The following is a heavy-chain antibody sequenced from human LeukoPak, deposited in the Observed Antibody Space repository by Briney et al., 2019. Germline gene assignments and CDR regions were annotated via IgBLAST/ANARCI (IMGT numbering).Heavy chain of an antibody. CDR2: ISGSGRTM. D-gene: IGHD2/OR15-2a*01. CDR3: ARPPSISNPYYGMDV. Sequence: PGGSLRLSCAASGFTFSGYDINWVRQAPGKGLEWVSHISGSGRTMYYADSVKGRFTISRDNAKNSLYLQMNSLRVEDTAVYYCARPPSISNPYYGMDVWGQGTAVTVSS. J-gene: IGHJ6*02. V-gene: IGHV3-48*03. CDR1: GFTFSGYD.